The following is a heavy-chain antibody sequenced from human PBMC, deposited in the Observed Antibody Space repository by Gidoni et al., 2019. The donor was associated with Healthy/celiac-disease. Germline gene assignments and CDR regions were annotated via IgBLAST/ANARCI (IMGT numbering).Heavy chain of an antibody. D-gene: IGHD3-22*01. CDR2: IYYSGST. V-gene: IGHV4-59*08. Sequence: QVQLQESGPGLVKPSETLSLACTVSGGSISSTYCSWIRQPPGKGLEWIGYIYYSGSTNSNPSLKSRVTISVDTSKNQFSLKLSSVTAADTAVYYCARLTGDYYDSSPPEYFDYWGQGTLVTVSS. CDR1: GGSISSTY. J-gene: IGHJ4*02. CDR3: ARLTGDYYDSSPPEYFDY.